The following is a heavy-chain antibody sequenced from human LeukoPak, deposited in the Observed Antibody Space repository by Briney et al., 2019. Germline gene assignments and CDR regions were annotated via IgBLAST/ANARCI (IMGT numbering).Heavy chain of an antibody. V-gene: IGHV4-38-2*02. D-gene: IGHD3-16*01. CDR3: ARGRQELRVWVSSGGNWFDP. Sequence: SETLSLTCTVSGYSISSGFYWGWIRQPPGKGLEWIGSIYHSGSTHYKSSLKSRVTISVDTSKNQFSLKLSSVTAADTAVYYCARGRQELRVWVSSGGNWFDPWGQGTLVTVSS. J-gene: IGHJ5*02. CDR2: IYHSGST. CDR1: GYSISSGFY.